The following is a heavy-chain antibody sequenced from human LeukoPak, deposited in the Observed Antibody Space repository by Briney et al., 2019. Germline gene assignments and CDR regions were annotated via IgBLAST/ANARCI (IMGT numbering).Heavy chain of an antibody. CDR3: AKFYDISTGYSDY. J-gene: IGHJ4*02. V-gene: IGHV3-23*01. Sequence: GGSLRLSCAASGFTFSSYAMSWVRQSPGKGLEWVSVISGGGGSTYYADSVKGRFTISRDDSKNTLYLQMNSLRADDTAVYYCAKFYDISTGYSDYWGQGTLVTVSS. CDR2: ISGGGGST. CDR1: GFTFSSYA. D-gene: IGHD3-9*01.